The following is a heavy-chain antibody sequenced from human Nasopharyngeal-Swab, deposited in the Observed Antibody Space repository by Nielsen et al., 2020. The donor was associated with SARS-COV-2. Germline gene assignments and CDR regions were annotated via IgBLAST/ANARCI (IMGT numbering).Heavy chain of an antibody. D-gene: IGHD3-10*01. J-gene: IGHJ5*02. CDR2: IYYSGST. CDR3: AREPSMVRGPFDP. V-gene: IGHV4-61*01. Sequence: SETLSLTCTVSGGSVSSGSYYWSWIRQLPGKGLEWIGYIYYSGSTNYNPSLKSRVTISVDTSKNQFSLKLSSVTAADTAVYYCAREPSMVRGPFDPWGQGTLVTVSS. CDR1: GGSVSSGSYY.